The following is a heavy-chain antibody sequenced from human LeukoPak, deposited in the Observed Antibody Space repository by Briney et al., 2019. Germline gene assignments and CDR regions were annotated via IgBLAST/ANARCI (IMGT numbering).Heavy chain of an antibody. CDR2: INGDGTST. J-gene: IGHJ6*02. CDR3: ARDVSYAMDV. CDR1: GFTLTNYW. Sequence: GGSLRLSCAASGFTLTNYWMHWVRQAPGKGLVWVSRINGDGTSTTYADSEKGRFTISRDDAKNTVYLQMNSLRAEDTAVYYCARDVSYAMDVWGQGTTVTVS. V-gene: IGHV3-74*01.